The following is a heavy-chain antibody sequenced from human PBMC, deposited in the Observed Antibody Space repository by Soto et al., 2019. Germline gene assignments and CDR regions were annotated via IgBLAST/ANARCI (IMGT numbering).Heavy chain of an antibody. Sequence: VGSLRLSCAASGFTFTTYAMSWVRQAPGKGLEWVSSITIDGGSTFYADSVQGRFTVSRDNSRNTLYLQMNSLRAEDTAVYYCAKYKGIIHHLTFDYWGQGTLDTDSS. V-gene: IGHV3-23*01. CDR1: GFTFTTYA. CDR3: AKYKGIIHHLTFDY. D-gene: IGHD1-1*01. J-gene: IGHJ4*02. CDR2: ITIDGGST.